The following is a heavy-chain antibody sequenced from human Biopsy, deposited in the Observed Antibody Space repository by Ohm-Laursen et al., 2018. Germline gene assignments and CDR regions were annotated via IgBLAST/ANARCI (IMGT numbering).Heavy chain of an antibody. V-gene: IGHV1-2*02. CDR2: INPDSGVT. CDR3: ARVFGGAYYSYAFDI. CDR1: GYTFIGYY. D-gene: IGHD1-26*01. J-gene: IGHJ3*02. Sequence: ASVKVSCKASGYTFIGYYMHWVRQAPGQGLEWMGWINPDSGVTNYAQKFQGRVTMTTDMSTSTAYMELRGLKSDDTAVYYCARVFGGAYYSYAFDIWGQGTLVIVSS.